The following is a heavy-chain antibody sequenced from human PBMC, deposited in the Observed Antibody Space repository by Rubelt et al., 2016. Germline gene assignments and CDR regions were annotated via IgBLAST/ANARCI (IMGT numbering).Heavy chain of an antibody. Sequence: QVQLVQSGAEVKKPESSVKVSCKASGHSFRSNAINWVRQAPGQGLEWMGGVIPLFGTPNYAQKFQGRVTMATDTSTTRAEMGRGSLKSDGTAMYYCARGQKWLGDELDYWGQGTLVTVAS. CDR3: ARGQKWLGDELDY. D-gene: IGHD6-19*01. J-gene: IGHJ4*02. CDR1: GHSFRSNA. V-gene: IGHV1-69*05. CDR2: VIPLFGTP.